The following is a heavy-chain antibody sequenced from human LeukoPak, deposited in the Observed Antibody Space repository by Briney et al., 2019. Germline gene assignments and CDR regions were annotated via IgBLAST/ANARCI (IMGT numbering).Heavy chain of an antibody. CDR1: GFTFSSYA. D-gene: IGHD2-2*01. CDR3: AKGSCSSTSCYYYYMDV. Sequence: PGGSLRLSCAASGFTFSSYAMSWVRQAPGKGLEWVSDISGSGGSTYYADSVKGRFTISRDNSKNTLYLQMNSLRAEDTAVYYCAKGSCSSTSCYYYYMDVWGKGTTVTVSS. J-gene: IGHJ6*03. CDR2: ISGSGGST. V-gene: IGHV3-23*01.